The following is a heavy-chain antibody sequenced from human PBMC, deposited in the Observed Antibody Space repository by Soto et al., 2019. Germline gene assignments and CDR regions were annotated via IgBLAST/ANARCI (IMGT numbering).Heavy chain of an antibody. V-gene: IGHV5-51*01. J-gene: IGHJ4*02. D-gene: IGHD2-15*01. Sequence: EVQLVQSGAEVKQPGESLKISCKTSGYSFGNYWIGWVRQMPGKGLEWMGLIYPGDSDTRYSPSFQGQVSISADWSSSTAYLEWSRLKASDTAVYYCARHPSPPFTFTRGDYWGQGTLVAVSS. CDR3: ARHPSPPFTFTRGDY. CDR2: IYPGDSDT. CDR1: GYSFGNYW.